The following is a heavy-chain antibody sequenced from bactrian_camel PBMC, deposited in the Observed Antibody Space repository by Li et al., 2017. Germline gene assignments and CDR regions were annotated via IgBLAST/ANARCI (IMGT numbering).Heavy chain of an antibody. CDR1: GVTNSRTS. J-gene: IGHJ4*01. CDR2: FYTGHDTT. CDR3: ALSQDVICTWMY. D-gene: IGHD1*01. Sequence: VQLVESGGGSVQAGGSLRLSCAVSGVTNSRTSMGWFRQAPGKEREGVAVFYTGHDTTRYADSVKGRFTSYKDNAKNTLYLQMNSLKPEDTAMYYCALSQDVICTWMYWGRGTQVTVS. V-gene: IGHV3S42*01.